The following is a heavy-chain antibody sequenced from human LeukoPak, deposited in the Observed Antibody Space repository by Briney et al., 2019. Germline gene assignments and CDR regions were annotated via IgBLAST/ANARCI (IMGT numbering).Heavy chain of an antibody. J-gene: IGHJ6*04. CDR2: IWFDGSKT. CDR3: ARDAYGDNWFGGGMDA. D-gene: IGHD4-17*01. Sequence: EGSLRLSRTASGFTFSNYGMHWVRQAPGKGLEWVAVIWFDGSKTYSADSVKGRFTISRDNSKNTLYLQMNSLRAEDTAVYYCARDAYGDNWFGGGMDAWGKGTTVAVSS. CDR1: GFTFSNYG. V-gene: IGHV3-33*01.